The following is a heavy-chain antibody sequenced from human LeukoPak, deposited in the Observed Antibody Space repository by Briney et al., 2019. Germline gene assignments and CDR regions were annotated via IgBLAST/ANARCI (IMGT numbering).Heavy chain of an antibody. CDR3: ARREVYAINYYGMDV. CDR2: INPSGGST. J-gene: IGHJ6*02. CDR1: GYTFTSYD. D-gene: IGHD2-8*01. V-gene: IGHV1-46*01. Sequence: GASVKVSCKASGYTFTSYDINWVRQATGQGLEWMGIINPSGGSTSYAQKFQGRVTMTRDTSTSTVYMELSSLRSEDTAVYYCARREVYAINYYGMDVWGQGTTVTVSS.